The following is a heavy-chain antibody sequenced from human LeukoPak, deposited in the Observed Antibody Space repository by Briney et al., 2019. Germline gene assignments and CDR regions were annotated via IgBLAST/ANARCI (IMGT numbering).Heavy chain of an antibody. V-gene: IGHV1-69*05. D-gene: IGHD3-22*01. CDR1: GGTFSSYA. CDR2: IIPIFGTA. Sequence: SVKVSCKASGGTFSSYAISWVRQAPGQGLEWMGGIIPIFGTANYAQKFQGRVTITTDESTSTAYMELSSLRSEDTAVYYCARDMYYYDSSGYYYAFDIWGQGTMVTVSS. CDR3: ARDMYYYDSSGYYYAFDI. J-gene: IGHJ3*02.